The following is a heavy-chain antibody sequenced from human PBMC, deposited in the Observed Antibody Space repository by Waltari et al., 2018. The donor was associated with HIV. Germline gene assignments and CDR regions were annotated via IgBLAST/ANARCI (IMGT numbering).Heavy chain of an antibody. D-gene: IGHD6-13*01. CDR1: GFPFSIYA. CDR3: TKDPVTAVGNINWFDP. CDR2: ISGSGDNR. V-gene: IGHV3-23*01. Sequence: EVQLLESGGGLVQPGGSLRLSSRASGFPFSIYALNWVRQAPGKGLEWVSGISGSGDNRYYADSVKGRFTISRDNSKNKVFLQMKSLRPEDTAFYYCTKDPVTAVGNINWFDPWGQGTLVTVSS. J-gene: IGHJ5*02.